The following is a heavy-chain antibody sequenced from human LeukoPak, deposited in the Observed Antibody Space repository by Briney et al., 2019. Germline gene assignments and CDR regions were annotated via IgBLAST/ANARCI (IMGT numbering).Heavy chain of an antibody. CDR3: ATLGYDFWSGYYIWFDP. CDR2: IIPIFGTA. Sequence: SVKVSCKASGGTFISYAISWVRQAPGQGREGMGGIIPIFGTANYAQKFQGSVTITADESTSTAYMELSSLRSEDTAVYYCATLGYDFWSGYYIWFDPWGQGTLVTVSS. J-gene: IGHJ5*02. V-gene: IGHV1-69*13. D-gene: IGHD3-3*01. CDR1: GGTFISYA.